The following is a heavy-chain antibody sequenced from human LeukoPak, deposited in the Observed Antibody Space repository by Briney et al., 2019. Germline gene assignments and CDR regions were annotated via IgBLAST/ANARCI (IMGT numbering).Heavy chain of an antibody. CDR3: ARAENGDYAFDY. J-gene: IGHJ4*02. D-gene: IGHD4-17*01. Sequence: ASVKVSCKASGYTFTGYCIHWVRQAPGQGLEWMGRINPNSGGTNYAQKFQGRVTMTRDTSISTAYMELSRLRSDDTAVYYCARAENGDYAFDYWGQGTLVTVSS. CDR1: GYTFTGYC. V-gene: IGHV1-2*06. CDR2: INPNSGGT.